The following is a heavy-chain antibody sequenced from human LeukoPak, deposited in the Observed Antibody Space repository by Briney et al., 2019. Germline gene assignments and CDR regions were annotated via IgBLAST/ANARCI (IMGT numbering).Heavy chain of an antibody. CDR1: GYTFSGYH. CDR3: AREVGFGSQVYYFDY. V-gene: IGHV1-2*06. CDR2: INSNTGDR. D-gene: IGHD3-16*01. Sequence: ASVKVSCKASGYTFSGYHMHWVRQAPGQGLEWMARINSNTGDRKYAQKFQGRVTLTRDTSISTAYMELSRLTSDDTAVYYCAREVGFGSQVYYFDYWGQGTLVTVSS. J-gene: IGHJ4*02.